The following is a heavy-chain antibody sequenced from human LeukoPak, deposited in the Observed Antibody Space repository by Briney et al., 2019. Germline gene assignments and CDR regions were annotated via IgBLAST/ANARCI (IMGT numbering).Heavy chain of an antibody. CDR1: GFTFSSYA. J-gene: IGHJ4*02. D-gene: IGHD7-27*01. Sequence: PGGSLRLSCAASGFTFSSYAMSWVRQAPGKGLEWVSAISGSGGSTYYADSVKGRFTIPRDNSKNTLYLQMNSLRAEDTAVYYCAKSTDWGSGSFDYWGQGTLVTVSS. V-gene: IGHV3-23*01. CDR2: ISGSGGST. CDR3: AKSTDWGSGSFDY.